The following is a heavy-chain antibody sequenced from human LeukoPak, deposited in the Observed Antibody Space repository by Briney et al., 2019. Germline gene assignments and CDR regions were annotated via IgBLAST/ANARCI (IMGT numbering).Heavy chain of an antibody. Sequence: GGSLRLSCAASGFTVSSNYMSWVRQAPGKGLEWVSVIYSGGSTYYADSVKGRFTISRDNFKNTLYLQMSSLRAEDTAVYFCAKNCGDTCFSSFDLWGRGTLVTVSS. CDR2: IYSGGST. D-gene: IGHD2-21*01. CDR3: AKNCGDTCFSSFDL. J-gene: IGHJ2*01. CDR1: GFTVSSNY. V-gene: IGHV3-53*01.